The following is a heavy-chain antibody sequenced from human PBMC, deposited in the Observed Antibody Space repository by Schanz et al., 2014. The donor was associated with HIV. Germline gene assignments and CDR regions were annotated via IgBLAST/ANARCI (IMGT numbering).Heavy chain of an antibody. D-gene: IGHD3-22*01. J-gene: IGHJ4*02. CDR3: AKPEYDSRGNSQSHFDS. CDR2: ISESGGRT. V-gene: IGHV3-23*04. CDR1: GFNFNNYA. Sequence: VQLVESGGGLGQPGGSLRLSCAASGFNFNNYAMTWVRQAPGKGLEWVPSISESGGRTYYADSVNGRFTISRDNSKNTLYLQMTTLRTEDTAVYYCAKPEYDSRGNSQSHFDSWGQGTLVTVSS.